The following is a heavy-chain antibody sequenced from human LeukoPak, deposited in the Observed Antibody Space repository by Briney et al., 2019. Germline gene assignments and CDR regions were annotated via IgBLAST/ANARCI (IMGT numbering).Heavy chain of an antibody. CDR3: ATIGWLLQNNWFDP. D-gene: IGHD3-22*01. V-gene: IGHV1-69*13. J-gene: IGHJ5*02. CDR1: GGTFSSYA. Sequence: SVKVSCKASGGTFSSYAISWVRQAPGQGLEWMGGIIPIFGTANYAQKFQGRVTITADESTSTAYMELSSLRSEDTAVYYCATIGWLLQNNWFDPWGQGTLVTVSS. CDR2: IIPIFGTA.